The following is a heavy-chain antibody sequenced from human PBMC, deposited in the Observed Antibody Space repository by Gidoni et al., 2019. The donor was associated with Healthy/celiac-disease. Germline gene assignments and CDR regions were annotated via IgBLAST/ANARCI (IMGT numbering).Heavy chain of an antibody. CDR1: GFTFSSYT. J-gene: IGHJ5*02. CDR2: TSGSGGST. V-gene: IGHV3-23*01. CDR3: AKGHQDWFDP. Sequence: EVPLLESGGGLVQPGASLRLSCAASGFTFSSYTMSWVRQAPGKGLEWVSATSGSGGSTYYADSVKGRFTISRDNSKNTLYLEMDSLRAEDTAVYYCAKGHQDWFDPWGQGTLVTVSS.